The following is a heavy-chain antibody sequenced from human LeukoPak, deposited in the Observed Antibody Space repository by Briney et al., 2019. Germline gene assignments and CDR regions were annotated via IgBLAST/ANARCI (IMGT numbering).Heavy chain of an antibody. Sequence: ASVKVSCKASGYTFTSYDINWVRQATGQGLEWMGWMNPNSGNTGYAQKFQGRVTITRNTSISTAYMELSSLRSEDTAVYYCARGVATNSRSSFDYWGQGTLVTVSS. CDR2: MNPNSGNT. D-gene: IGHD4-23*01. CDR1: GYTFTSYD. CDR3: ARGVATNSRSSFDY. J-gene: IGHJ4*02. V-gene: IGHV1-8*03.